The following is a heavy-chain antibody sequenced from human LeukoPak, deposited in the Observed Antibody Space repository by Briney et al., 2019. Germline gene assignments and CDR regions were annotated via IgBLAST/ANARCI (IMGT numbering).Heavy chain of an antibody. CDR2: ISDSGDRT. D-gene: IGHD1-26*01. J-gene: IGHJ2*01. V-gene: IGHV3-64*01. CDR3: ARGREGAKTRYFDL. CDR1: GFTFSSHA. Sequence: GGSLRLSCAASGFTFSSHAMHWVRQAPGKGLECVSTISDSGDRTYYANSVKGRFSVSRDNSKNTLYLQMGSLRAEDGAVYYCARGREGAKTRYFDLWGRGTLVTVSS.